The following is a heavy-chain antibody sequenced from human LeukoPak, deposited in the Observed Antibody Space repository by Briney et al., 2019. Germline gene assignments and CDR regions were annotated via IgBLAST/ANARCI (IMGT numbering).Heavy chain of an antibody. CDR1: GYTFNLYG. D-gene: IGHD4-17*01. CDR2: ISDYNGQT. V-gene: IGHV1-18*01. J-gene: IGHJ4*02. CDR3: ARGDYGDSMDY. Sequence: GASVKVSCKAFGYTFNLYGINWVRQAPGQGLEWMGWISDYNGQTNYAQEFQGRVTMTTDTSTSTAYMEVRSLTSDDTAVYYCARGDYGDSMDYWGQGTLVSVSS.